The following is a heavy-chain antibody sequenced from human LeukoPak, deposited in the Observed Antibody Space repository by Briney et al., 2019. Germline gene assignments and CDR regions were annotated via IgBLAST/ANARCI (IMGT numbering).Heavy chain of an antibody. Sequence: PSETLSLTCTVSGYSISSGYYWGWIRQPPGKGLEWIGSIYHSGSTYYNPSLKSRVTISVDTSKNQFSLKLSSVTAADTAVYYCARVGDCSGGSCQYYYYMDVWGKGTTVTVSS. D-gene: IGHD2-15*01. V-gene: IGHV4-38-2*02. CDR1: GYSISSGYY. CDR2: IYHSGST. CDR3: ARVGDCSGGSCQYYYYMDV. J-gene: IGHJ6*03.